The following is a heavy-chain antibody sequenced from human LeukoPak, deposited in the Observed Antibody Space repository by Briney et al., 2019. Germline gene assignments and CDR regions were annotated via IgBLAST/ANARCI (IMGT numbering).Heavy chain of an antibody. Sequence: GGSLRLSCAASGFTFDDYAMHWVRQAPGKGLEWVSLISGDGGRTYYADSVKGRFTISRDNSKNSLYLQMNSLRTEDTALYYCAKDDGLGWELLGAFDIWGQGTMVTVS. D-gene: IGHD1-26*01. V-gene: IGHV3-43*02. CDR2: ISGDGGRT. J-gene: IGHJ3*02. CDR3: AKDDGLGWELLGAFDI. CDR1: GFTFDDYA.